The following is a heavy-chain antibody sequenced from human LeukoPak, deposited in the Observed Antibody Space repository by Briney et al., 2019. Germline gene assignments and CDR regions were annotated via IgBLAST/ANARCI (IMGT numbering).Heavy chain of an antibody. V-gene: IGHV3-21*01. Sequence: GGSLRLSCAASGFTFSSYSMNWVRQAPGKGLGWVSSISSSSSYIYYADSVKGRFTISRDNAKNSLYLQMNSLRAEDTAVYYCARDLRYSSSWYLSPFDYWGQGTLVTVSS. J-gene: IGHJ4*02. D-gene: IGHD6-13*01. CDR1: GFTFSSYS. CDR3: ARDLRYSSSWYLSPFDY. CDR2: ISSSSSYI.